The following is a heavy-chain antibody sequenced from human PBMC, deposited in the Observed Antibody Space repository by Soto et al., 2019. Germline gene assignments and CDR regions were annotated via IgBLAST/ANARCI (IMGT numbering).Heavy chain of an antibody. CDR2: IDPSDSYT. CDR3: ATTPQYSSSWSSYGMDV. J-gene: IGHJ6*02. D-gene: IGHD6-13*01. CDR1: GYSFTSYW. Sequence: PGESLKISCKGSGYSFTSYWISWVRQMPGKGLEWMGRIDPSDSYTNYSPSFQGHVTISADKSISTAYLQWSSLKASDTAMYYCATTPQYSSSWSSYGMDVWGQGTTVTVSS. V-gene: IGHV5-10-1*01.